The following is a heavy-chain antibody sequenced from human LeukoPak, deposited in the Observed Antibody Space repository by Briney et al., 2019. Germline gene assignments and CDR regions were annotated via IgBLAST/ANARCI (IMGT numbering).Heavy chain of an antibody. CDR2: ISSTSSYI. CDR3: ARDGGGSFDY. J-gene: IGHJ4*02. D-gene: IGHD3-16*01. CDR1: GFTFRTYS. V-gene: IGHV3-21*01. Sequence: GGSLRLSCAASGFTFRTYSMNWVRQVPGKGLEWVSSISSTSSYIYYAVSVKGRFTISRDNAENSLYLQMNSLRAEDTAVYYCARDGGGSFDYWGQGTLVTVSS.